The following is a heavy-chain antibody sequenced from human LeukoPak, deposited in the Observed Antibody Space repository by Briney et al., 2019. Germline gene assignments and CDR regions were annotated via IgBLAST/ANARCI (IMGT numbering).Heavy chain of an antibody. CDR1: VYTFTSYD. V-gene: IGHV1-8*01. D-gene: IGHD3-16*02. J-gene: IGHJ6*03. CDR3: ARSYYDYIWGSYRLVNYYYYMDV. CDR2: MNPNRGNT. Sequence: ASVKVSCKASVYTFTSYDVNWVRQATGQGLEWMGLMNPNRGNTGYAQKFQGRVTMTRNTSISTAYMELSSLRSEDTAVYYCARSYYDYIWGSYRLVNYYYYMDVWGKGTTVTVSS.